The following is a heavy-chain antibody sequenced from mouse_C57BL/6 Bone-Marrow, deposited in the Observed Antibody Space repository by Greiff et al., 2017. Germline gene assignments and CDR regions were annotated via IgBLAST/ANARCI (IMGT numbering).Heavy chain of an antibody. CDR2: IDPATGGT. CDR1: GYTFTDYE. J-gene: IGHJ3*01. D-gene: IGHD2-2*01. Sequence: QVQLQQSGAELVRPGASVTLSCKASGYTFTDYEMHWVKQTPVHGLEWIGAIDPATGGTAYNQKFKGKAILTADKSSSTAYMELRSLTSEDSAVYYCKRGDYGYAWFAIWGQGTRGTVSA. V-gene: IGHV1-15*01. CDR3: KRGDYGYAWFAI.